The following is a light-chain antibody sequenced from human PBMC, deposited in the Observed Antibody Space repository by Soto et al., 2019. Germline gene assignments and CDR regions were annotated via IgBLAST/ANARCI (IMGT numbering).Light chain of an antibody. CDR3: MQALETPT. J-gene: IGKJ5*01. V-gene: IGKV2-28*01. CDR2: LSS. CDR1: ESPLHSNGYNY. Sequence: DIVMTQSPLSLPVTPGEPASISCTSSESPLHSNGYNYVDWYLQKAGQSPQLLIYLSSNRASGVPDRFSGSGSGTDFTLKISRVEAGDVGVYYCMQALETPTFGQGTRLEIK.